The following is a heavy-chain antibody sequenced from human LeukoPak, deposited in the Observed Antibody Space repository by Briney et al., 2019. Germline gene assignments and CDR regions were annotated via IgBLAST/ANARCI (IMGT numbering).Heavy chain of an antibody. CDR1: GFTFSSYS. CDR3: ARVFGLLAPTSM. D-gene: IGHD3-3*01. V-gene: IGHV3-21*01. Sequence: GGSLRLFCAVSGFTFSSYSMNWVRQPPGKGLEWVSSISSGSSDIYYADSVKGRFTISRDNAKNSLYLQMNSLRAEDTAVYYCARVFGLLAPTSMWGQGTMVTVSS. CDR2: ISSGSSDI. J-gene: IGHJ3*01.